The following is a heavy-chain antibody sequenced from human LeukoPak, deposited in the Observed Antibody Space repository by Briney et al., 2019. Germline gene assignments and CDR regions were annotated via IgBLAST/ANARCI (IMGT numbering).Heavy chain of an antibody. Sequence: ASVKVSCKASGYRFTNYGISWVRQAPGQGLQWMGWISTYNTNTNYAQKLQGRVTMTTDTSTTTAYMELRSLRSDDTAVYYCARDERSGSYGPNLDYWGQGTLVTVSS. J-gene: IGHJ4*02. CDR2: ISTYNTNT. CDR3: ARDERSGSYGPNLDY. CDR1: GYRFTNYG. V-gene: IGHV1-18*01. D-gene: IGHD1-26*01.